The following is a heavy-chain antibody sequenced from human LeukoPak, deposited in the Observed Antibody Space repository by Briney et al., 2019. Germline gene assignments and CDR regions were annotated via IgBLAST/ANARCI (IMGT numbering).Heavy chain of an antibody. Sequence: SVKVSCKASGYTFTNYVINWVRQAPGQGLEWMGGIIPIFGTANYAQKFQGRVTITADKSTSTAYMELRSLRSEDTAVYYCARSRERRGYNYGYFPPDMDVWGKGTTVTVSS. V-gene: IGHV1-69*06. CDR1: GYTFTNYV. CDR3: ARSRERRGYNYGYFPPDMDV. CDR2: IIPIFGTA. J-gene: IGHJ6*03. D-gene: IGHD5-18*01.